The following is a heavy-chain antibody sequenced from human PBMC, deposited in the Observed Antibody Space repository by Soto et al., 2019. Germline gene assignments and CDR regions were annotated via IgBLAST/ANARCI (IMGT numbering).Heavy chain of an antibody. Sequence: QVQLVESGGGVVQPGRSLRLSCVASGFTFSSFGMHWVRQAPGKGLEWVAVISYDGSSKYYIDSVKGRFTISRDNSKSTLYLQMTSLRAEDTAVYYCATEGVPVTVEESLGDLAVWGQGTTVTASS. D-gene: IGHD2-2*01. J-gene: IGHJ6*02. V-gene: IGHV3-30*03. CDR2: ISYDGSSK. CDR3: ATEGVPVTVEESLGDLAV. CDR1: GFTFSSFG.